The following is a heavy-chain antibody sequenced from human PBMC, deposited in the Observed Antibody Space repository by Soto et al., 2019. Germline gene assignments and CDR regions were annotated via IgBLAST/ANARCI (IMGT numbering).Heavy chain of an antibody. V-gene: IGHV3-72*01. CDR2: SRNKAKSYTT. CDR1: GFTFSDHY. CDR3: TRAARYYFDS. J-gene: IGHJ4*02. Sequence: EVQLVESGGGLVQPGESLRLSCAASGFTFSDHYMDWVRQAPGKGLEWVGRSRNKAKSYTTEYAASVKGRFTISRDDSKNSLSLQMNSLKTEDSAVYYCTRAARYYFDSWGQGTLVTVSS.